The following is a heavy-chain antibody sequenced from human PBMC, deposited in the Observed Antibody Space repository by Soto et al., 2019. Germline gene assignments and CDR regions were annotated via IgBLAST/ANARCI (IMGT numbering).Heavy chain of an antibody. CDR3: ERAYCSGGRCCEY. CDR2: MNPNSGNR. CDR1: GYTFTSYD. V-gene: IGHV1-8*01. D-gene: IGHD2-15*01. J-gene: IGHJ4*02. Sequence: QVQLVQSGAEVKKPGASVKVSCKASGYTFTSYDINWVRQATGQGLEWMGWMNPNSGNRGYAENFQGRVTMTRNTSIITAYMELRSLRSEDTAVYYCERAYCSGGRCCEYWGQGTLVTVSS.